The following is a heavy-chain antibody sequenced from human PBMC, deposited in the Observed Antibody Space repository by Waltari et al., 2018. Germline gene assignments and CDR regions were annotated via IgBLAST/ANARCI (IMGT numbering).Heavy chain of an antibody. D-gene: IGHD6-6*01. V-gene: IGHV1-2*06. CDR1: GYTFTGYY. J-gene: IGHJ4*02. CDR2: INPNSGGT. Sequence: QVQLVQSGAEVKKPGASVKVSCKASGYTFTGYYMHWVRQAPGQGLEWMGRINPNSGGTNYAKKFQGRVTMTRDTSISTAYMELSRLRSDDTAVYYCARNMEYSSSSTDYWGQGTLVTVSS. CDR3: ARNMEYSSSSTDY.